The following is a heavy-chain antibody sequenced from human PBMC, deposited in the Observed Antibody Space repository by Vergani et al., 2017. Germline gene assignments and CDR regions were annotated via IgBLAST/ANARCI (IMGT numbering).Heavy chain of an antibody. J-gene: IGHJ4*02. V-gene: IGHV3-30*18. CDR1: GFPFSDYG. CDR2: ISYDGNKK. Sequence: QVQLVESGGGEVQPGRSLRLSCSAAGFPFSDYGVHWVRQAPGKGLEWVSVISYDGNKKNYADSVKGRFTISRDNSKNTLFLEMNSLRTEDTATYFCAKGLGITLTAVWGGLDSWGPGTVVLVSS. CDR3: AKGLGITLTAVWGGLDS. D-gene: IGHD3-16*01.